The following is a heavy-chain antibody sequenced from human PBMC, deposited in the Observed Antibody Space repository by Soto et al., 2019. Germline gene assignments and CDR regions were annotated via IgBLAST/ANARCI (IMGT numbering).Heavy chain of an antibody. CDR3: AKDRGGPAAIPYYYMDV. Sequence: PGGSLRLSCAASGFTFSSYAMSWVRQAPGKGLEWVSAISGSGGSTYYADSVKGRFTISRDNSKNTLYLQMNSLRAEDTAVYYCAKDRGGPAAIPYYYMDVWGKGTTVTVSS. D-gene: IGHD2-2*01. CDR1: GFTFSSYA. V-gene: IGHV3-23*01. CDR2: ISGSGGST. J-gene: IGHJ6*03.